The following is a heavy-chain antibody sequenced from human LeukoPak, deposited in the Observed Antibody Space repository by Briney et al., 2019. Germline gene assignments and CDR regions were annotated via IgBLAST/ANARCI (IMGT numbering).Heavy chain of an antibody. CDR2: IKSDGIDT. V-gene: IGHV3-74*01. CDR1: GFTFSNSW. CDR3: VRDGSYKFDY. J-gene: IGHJ4*02. Sequence: GGSLRLSCAASGFTFSNSWMHWVRQTPGKGLVWVSRIKSDGIDTLYADFVKGRFTISRDNAKNTLYLQMNSLRAEDTAVYYCVRDGSYKFDYWGQGTLVTVSS. D-gene: IGHD1-26*01.